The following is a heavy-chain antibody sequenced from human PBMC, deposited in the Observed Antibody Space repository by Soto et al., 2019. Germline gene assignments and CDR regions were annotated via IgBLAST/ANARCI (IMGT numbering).Heavy chain of an antibody. CDR2: INAGNGNT. Sequence: GASVKVSCKASGYTFTSYAMHWVRQAPGQRLEWMGWINAGNGNTKYSQKFQGRVTITRDTSASTAYMELSSLRSEDTAVYYCARDQPFSGSYCFDYWGQGTLVTVS. V-gene: IGHV1-3*01. CDR1: GYTFTSYA. J-gene: IGHJ4*02. D-gene: IGHD1-26*01. CDR3: ARDQPFSGSYCFDY.